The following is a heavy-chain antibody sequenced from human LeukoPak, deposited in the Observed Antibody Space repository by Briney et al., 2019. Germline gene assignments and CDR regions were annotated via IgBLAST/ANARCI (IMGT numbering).Heavy chain of an antibody. CDR1: GGTFSSYA. CDR3: ARVQQLVLDY. CDR2: IIPIFGTA. D-gene: IGHD6-6*01. J-gene: IGHJ4*02. Sequence: GASVKVSCKASGGTFSSYAISWVRQAPGQGLEWTGGIIPIFGTANYAQKFQGRVTITADESTSTAYMELSSLRSEDTAVYYCARVQQLVLDYWGQGTLVTVSS. V-gene: IGHV1-69*13.